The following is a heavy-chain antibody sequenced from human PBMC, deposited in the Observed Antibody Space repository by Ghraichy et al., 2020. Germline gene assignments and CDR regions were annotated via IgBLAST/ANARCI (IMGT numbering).Heavy chain of an antibody. CDR1: GGSFSGYY. Sequence: SETLSLTCAVYGGSFSGYYWSWIRQPPGKGLEWIGEINHSGSTNYNPSLKSRVTISVDTSKNQFSLKLSSVTAADTAVYYCARVSYVLRFLEWLLNYYYYGMDVWGQGTTVTVSS. CDR2: INHSGST. CDR3: ARVSYVLRFLEWLLNYYYYGMDV. J-gene: IGHJ6*02. D-gene: IGHD3-3*01. V-gene: IGHV4-34*01.